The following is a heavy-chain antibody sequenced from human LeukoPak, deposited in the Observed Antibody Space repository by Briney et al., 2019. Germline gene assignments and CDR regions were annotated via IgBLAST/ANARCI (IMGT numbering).Heavy chain of an antibody. CDR2: IRYDGSNK. V-gene: IGHV3-30*02. Sequence: GGSLRLSCAASGFTFSSYGMHWVRHAPGKGLEWVAFIRYDGSNKYYADSVKGRFTISRDNSKNTLYLQMNSLRPEDSAVHYCAKDGRGSGYFPDYWGQGTLVTVSS. CDR1: GFTFSSYG. D-gene: IGHD3-22*01. J-gene: IGHJ4*02. CDR3: AKDGRGSGYFPDY.